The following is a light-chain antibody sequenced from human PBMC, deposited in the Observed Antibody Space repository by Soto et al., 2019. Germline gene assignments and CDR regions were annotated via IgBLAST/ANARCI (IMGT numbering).Light chain of an antibody. V-gene: IGKV3-20*01. CDR3: QQYGASPLT. CDR1: QSVYINS. Sequence: EIVLTQSPGTLSLSPGERATLSCRASQSVYINSLAWYQQKPGQPPGLLINGASTRASAVPDRFNGSGSGADFALTITRLEPEDFAVYYCQQYGASPLTFGPGTRVD. CDR2: GAS. J-gene: IGKJ3*01.